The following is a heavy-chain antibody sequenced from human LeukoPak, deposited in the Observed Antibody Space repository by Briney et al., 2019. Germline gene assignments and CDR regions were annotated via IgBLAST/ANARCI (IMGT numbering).Heavy chain of an antibody. Sequence: LAGGSLRLSCAASGFTFSSYGMHWVRQAPGKGLEWVAVTSDDGTNQYDADFVKGRFTISRDNSKNTVYLDIVNLRPDDTAVYYCVRARISILTSGDALDTWGPGTAVTVSS. CDR3: VRARISILTSGDALDT. D-gene: IGHD3-9*01. CDR1: GFTFSSYG. V-gene: IGHV3-30*19. J-gene: IGHJ3*02. CDR2: TSDDGTNQ.